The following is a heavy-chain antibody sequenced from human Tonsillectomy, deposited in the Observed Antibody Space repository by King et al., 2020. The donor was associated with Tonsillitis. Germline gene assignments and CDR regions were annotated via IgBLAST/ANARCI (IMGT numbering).Heavy chain of an antibody. CDR1: GFTFSRYG. Sequence: VQLVESGGGVVQPGGSLRLSCAASGFTFSRYGMHWVRQAPGKGLEWVAFIGYDGRDKYYADSVKGRFTISRDNSKNTLYLQMNSLRAEDTDVYHCAREGIDAFDIWGQGTMVTVSS. CDR3: AREGIDAFDI. J-gene: IGHJ3*02. CDR2: IGYDGRDK. D-gene: IGHD3-10*01. V-gene: IGHV3-30*02.